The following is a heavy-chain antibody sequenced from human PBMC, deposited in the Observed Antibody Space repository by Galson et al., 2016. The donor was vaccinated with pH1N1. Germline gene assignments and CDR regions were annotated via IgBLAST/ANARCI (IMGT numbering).Heavy chain of an antibody. V-gene: IGHV2-70*17. CDR2: IEWDDDK. CDR3: GRNPAFVGGAIDI. Sequence: PALVKPTQTLTLTCTFSGFSLSTSGMSVSWIRQPPGKALEWLARIEWDDDKFYSTSLKTRLSISKDTSKNQVVLTMTNMDPEDAATYYCGRNPAFVGGAIDIWGRGTLVTVSS. D-gene: IGHD2-15*01. CDR1: GFSLSTSGMS. J-gene: IGHJ3*02.